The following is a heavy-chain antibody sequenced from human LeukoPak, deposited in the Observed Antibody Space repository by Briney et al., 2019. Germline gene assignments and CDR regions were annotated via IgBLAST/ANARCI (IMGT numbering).Heavy chain of an antibody. CDR3: ASRSNKLKIVPAAPDGSGSGAFDI. J-gene: IGHJ3*02. V-gene: IGHV4-34*01. CDR2: INHSGST. D-gene: IGHD2-2*01. CDR1: GGSFSGYY. Sequence: PSETLSLTCAVYGGSFSGYYWSWISQPPGKGLEWIGEINHSGSTNYNPSLKSRVTISVDTSKNQFSLKLSSVTAADTAVYYCASRSNKLKIVPAAPDGSGSGAFDIWGQGTMVTVSS.